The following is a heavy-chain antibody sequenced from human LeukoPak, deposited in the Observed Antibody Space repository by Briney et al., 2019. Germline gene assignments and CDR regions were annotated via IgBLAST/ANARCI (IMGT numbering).Heavy chain of an antibody. D-gene: IGHD4-11*01. CDR1: GFTFSSYA. CDR2: ISYDGSNK. V-gene: IGHV3-30-3*01. CDR3: ARDPTVTSTAYDY. Sequence: GGSLRLSCAASGFTFSSYAMHWVRQAPGKGLEWVAVISYDGSNKYYADSVKGRFTISRDNSKNTLYLQMNSLRAEDTAVYYCARDPTVTSTAYDYWGQGTLVTVSS. J-gene: IGHJ4*02.